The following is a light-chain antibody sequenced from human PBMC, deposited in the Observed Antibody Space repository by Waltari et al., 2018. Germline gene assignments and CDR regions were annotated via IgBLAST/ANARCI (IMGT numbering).Light chain of an antibody. J-gene: IGKJ1*01. V-gene: IGKV1-39*01. CDR1: QTIHRW. CDR2: GAY. CDR3: QQSATSPWT. Sequence: DIQMTQSPSSLSASVGDRVTIPCRASQTIHRWLNWYHHSPGTAPKLLLFGAYSLQSGVPSSFTGSGSGTDFSLTISSLQPEDFGTYYCQQSATSPWTFGQGTRVEIK.